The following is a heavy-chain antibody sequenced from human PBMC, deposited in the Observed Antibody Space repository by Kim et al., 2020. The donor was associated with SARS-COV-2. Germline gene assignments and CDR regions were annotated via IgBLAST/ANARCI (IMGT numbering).Heavy chain of an antibody. CDR1: GFTFSSYA. Sequence: GGSLRLSCAASGFTFSSYAMHWVRQAPGEGLEWVAVISYDGNNEYYADSVKGRFTISRDNSKNTLYLQVNSLGTDDTAVYYCARDSTTGSQTKGNYLYYYGVDVWGQGTTVTVSS. CDR2: ISYDGNNE. J-gene: IGHJ6*02. D-gene: IGHD1-7*01. CDR3: ARDSTTGSQTKGNYLYYYGVDV. V-gene: IGHV3-30-3*01.